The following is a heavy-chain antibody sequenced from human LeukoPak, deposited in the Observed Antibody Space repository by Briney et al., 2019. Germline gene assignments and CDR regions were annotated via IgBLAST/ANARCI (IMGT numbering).Heavy chain of an antibody. CDR2: IRSKANSYAT. V-gene: IGHV3-73*01. Sequence: GGSLKLSCAASGFTFSGPATHWVRQASGKGLEWVGRIRSKANSYATAYAASVKGRFTISRDDSKNTAYLQMNSLKTEDTAVYYCTRRVTIFGVVRDVWGKGTTVTVSS. D-gene: IGHD3-3*01. CDR1: GFTFSGPA. J-gene: IGHJ6*04. CDR3: TRRVTIFGVVRDV.